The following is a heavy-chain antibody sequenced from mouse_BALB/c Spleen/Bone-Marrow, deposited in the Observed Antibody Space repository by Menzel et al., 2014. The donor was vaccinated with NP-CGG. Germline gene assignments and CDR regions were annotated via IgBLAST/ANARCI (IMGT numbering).Heavy chain of an antibody. D-gene: IGHD1-1*01. Sequence: EVQLMESGGGLVQPGGSLKLSCAASGFDFRRYWMSWVRQAPGKGLEWIGEINPDSSTINYTPSLKDKFIISRDNAKNTLYLQMSKVRSEDTALYYCSRLSYYGRFAFWGQGTLGTVSA. V-gene: IGHV4-1*02. J-gene: IGHJ3*01. CDR2: INPDSSTI. CDR1: GFDFRRYW. CDR3: SRLSYYGRFAF.